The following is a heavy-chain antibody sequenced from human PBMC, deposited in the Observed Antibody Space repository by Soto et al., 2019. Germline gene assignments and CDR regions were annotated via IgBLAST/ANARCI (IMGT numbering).Heavy chain of an antibody. CDR3: AKDSGYNYGYFRWFDP. CDR1: GGSISSGGYS. J-gene: IGHJ5*02. D-gene: IGHD5-18*01. Sequence: PSETLSLTCAVSGGSISSGGYSWSWIRQPPGKGLECIGYIYHSGSTYYNPSLKSRVTISVDRSKNQLSLKLSSVTAADTAVYYCAKDSGYNYGYFRWFDPWGQGTLVTVST. CDR2: IYHSGST. V-gene: IGHV4-30-2*01.